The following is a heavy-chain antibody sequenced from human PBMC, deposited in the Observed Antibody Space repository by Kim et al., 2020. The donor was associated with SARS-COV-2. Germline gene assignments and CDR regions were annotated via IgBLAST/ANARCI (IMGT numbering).Heavy chain of an antibody. CDR1: GGSFSGYH. V-gene: IGHV4-34*04. Sequence: SETLSLTCAVFGGSFSGYHWTWIRQPPGKGLEWIGEFNNSGGTNNTPSPKSRATIYLDTSKNQFSRKLTSVTAADTAVYYCARGRAGVVPSPILGLGPYYDYYATDVWGQGTTVTVSS. D-gene: IGHD3-3*01. J-gene: IGHJ6*02. CDR3: ARGRAGVVPSPILGLGPYYDYYATDV. CDR2: FNNSGGT.